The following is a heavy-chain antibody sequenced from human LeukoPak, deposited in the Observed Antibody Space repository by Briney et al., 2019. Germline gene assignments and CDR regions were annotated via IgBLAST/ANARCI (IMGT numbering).Heavy chain of an antibody. CDR3: ARDLRSVSRYDVFDI. Sequence: GGSLRLSCAASGFTFSSYWLSWVRQAPGKGLEWVANINHNGSERYYVDSVKGRFTISRDNAKNSLFLQMNSLRAEDTGVYYCARDLRSVSRYDVFDIWGLGTMVTVSS. J-gene: IGHJ3*02. D-gene: IGHD3-3*01. V-gene: IGHV3-7*03. CDR2: INHNGSER. CDR1: GFTFSSYW.